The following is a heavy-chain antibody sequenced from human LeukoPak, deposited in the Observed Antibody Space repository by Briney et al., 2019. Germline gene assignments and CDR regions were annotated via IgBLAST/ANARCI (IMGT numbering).Heavy chain of an antibody. V-gene: IGHV3-30*03. CDR2: IPYDGSNK. CDR3: ARIVSVWFYFDY. J-gene: IGHJ4*02. Sequence: GGSLRLSCAASGFTFSSYGYHWVRQAPGKGLEWVAFIPYDGSNKYYADSMRGRFTISRDDSKNSLYLQMNSLKTEDTAVYYCARIVSVWFYFDYWGQGTLVTVSS. D-gene: IGHD6-19*01. CDR1: GFTFSSYG.